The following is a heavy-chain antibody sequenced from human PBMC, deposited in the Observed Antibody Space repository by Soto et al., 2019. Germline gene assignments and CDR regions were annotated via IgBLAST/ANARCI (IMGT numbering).Heavy chain of an antibody. Sequence: GGSLRLSCAASGFTFSNAWMSWVRQAPGKGLEWVGRIKSKTDGGTTDYAATVKGRFTISRDDSKNTLYLQMNSLKTEDKAVYYCPTDPDYGGNSDAFDIWGQGTMVTVSS. CDR2: IKSKTDGGTT. CDR3: PTDPDYGGNSDAFDI. D-gene: IGHD4-17*01. CDR1: GFTFSNAW. J-gene: IGHJ3*02. V-gene: IGHV3-15*01.